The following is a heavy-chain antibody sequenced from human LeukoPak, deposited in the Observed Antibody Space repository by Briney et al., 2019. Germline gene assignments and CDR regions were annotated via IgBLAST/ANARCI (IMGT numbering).Heavy chain of an antibody. D-gene: IGHD4-17*01. CDR2: IKQDGSEK. CDR1: GFTFSIYW. J-gene: IGHJ4*02. CDR3: ARDGWSLYGDPLGY. V-gene: IGHV3-7*01. Sequence: PGGSLRLSCAASGFTFSIYWMSWVRQAPGKGLEWVANIKQDGSEKYYVDSVKGRFTISRDNAKNSLYLQMNSLRAEDTAVYYCARDGWSLYGDPLGYWGQGTLVTVSS.